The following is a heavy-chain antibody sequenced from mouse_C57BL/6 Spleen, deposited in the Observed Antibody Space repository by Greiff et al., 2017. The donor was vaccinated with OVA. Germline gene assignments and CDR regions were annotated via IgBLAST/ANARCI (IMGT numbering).Heavy chain of an antibody. CDR3: ATYYSNFLYAMDY. V-gene: IGHV3-6*01. D-gene: IGHD2-5*01. J-gene: IGHJ4*01. CDR2: ISYDGSN. CDR1: GYSITSGYY. Sequence: EVQLQESGPGLVKPSQSLSLTCSVTGYSITSGYYWNWIRQFPGNKLEWMGYISYDGSNNYNPSLKNRISITRDTSKNQFFLKLNSVTTEDTATYYCATYYSNFLYAMDYWGQGTSVTVSS.